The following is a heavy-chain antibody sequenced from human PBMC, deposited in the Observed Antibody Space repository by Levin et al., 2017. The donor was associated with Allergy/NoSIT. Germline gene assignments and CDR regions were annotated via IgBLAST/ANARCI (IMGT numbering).Heavy chain of an antibody. D-gene: IGHD4-23*01. CDR2: ISGSGGST. J-gene: IGHJ6*02. CDR1: GFTFSSYA. Sequence: GGSLRLSCAASGFTFSSYAMSWVRQAPGKGLEWVSAISGSGGSTYYADSVKGRFTISRDNSKNTLYLQMNSLRAEDTAVYYCASRNSGYYYYGMDVWGQGTTVTVSS. V-gene: IGHV3-23*01. CDR3: ASRNSGYYYYGMDV.